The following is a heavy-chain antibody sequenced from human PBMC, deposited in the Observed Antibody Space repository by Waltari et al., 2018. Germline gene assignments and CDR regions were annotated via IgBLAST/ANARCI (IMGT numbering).Heavy chain of an antibody. CDR3: ARDKGDWNDYVWGSYRYRFDY. Sequence: QVQLVASGGGVVQPGRSLRLSCAAYGFTFSSYGMHWVRQAPGQGLEWVAVIWYDGSNKYYADSVKGRFTISRDNSKNTLYLQMNSLRAEDTAVYYCARDKGDWNDYVWGSYRYRFDYWGQGTLVTVSS. J-gene: IGHJ4*02. CDR2: IWYDGSNK. CDR1: GFTFSSYG. D-gene: IGHD3-16*02. V-gene: IGHV3-33*01.